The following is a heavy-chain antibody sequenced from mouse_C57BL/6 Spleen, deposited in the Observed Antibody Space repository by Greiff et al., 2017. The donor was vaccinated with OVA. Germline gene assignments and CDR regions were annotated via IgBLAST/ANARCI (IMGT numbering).Heavy chain of an antibody. CDR1: GYAFSSSW. CDR2: IYPGDGDT. Sequence: QVQLKQSGPELVKPGASVKISCKASGYAFSSSWMNWVKQRPGKGLEWIGRIYPGDGDTNYNGKFKGKATLTADKSSSTAYMQLSSLTSEDSAVYFCARWHYGTLMDYWGQGTSVTVSS. V-gene: IGHV1-82*01. D-gene: IGHD1-1*01. J-gene: IGHJ4*01. CDR3: ARWHYGTLMDY.